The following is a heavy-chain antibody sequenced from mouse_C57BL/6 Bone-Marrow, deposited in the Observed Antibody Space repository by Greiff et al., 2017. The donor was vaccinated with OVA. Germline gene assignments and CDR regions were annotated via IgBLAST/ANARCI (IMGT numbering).Heavy chain of an antibody. Sequence: QVTLKESGPGILQPSQTLSLTCSFSGFSLSTFGMGVGWIRQPSGKGLEWLAHIWWDDDKYYNPALKSRLTISKDTSKTQVFLKIANVDTADTATYYCARVYDGYYDYYAMDYWGQGTSVTVSS. CDR1: GFSLSTFGMG. V-gene: IGHV8-8*01. CDR2: IWWDDDK. D-gene: IGHD2-3*01. CDR3: ARVYDGYYDYYAMDY. J-gene: IGHJ4*01.